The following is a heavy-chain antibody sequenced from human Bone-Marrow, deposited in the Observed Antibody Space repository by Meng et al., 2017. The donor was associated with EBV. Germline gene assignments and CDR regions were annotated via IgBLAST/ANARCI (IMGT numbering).Heavy chain of an antibody. CDR2: LIPMSDAP. J-gene: IGHJ4*02. Sequence: VQFVQSGAEVNKPGSSVTVSCKASGGTFRSEAVSWVRQAPGQGLEWMGGLIPMSDAPYYAQKFQYRVTITADESTSTHYMDLSGLRSEDTAVYYCASESGRGFTPDYWGQGTLVTVSS. CDR3: ASESGRGFTPDY. CDR1: GGTFRSEA. V-gene: IGHV1-69*01. D-gene: IGHD3-10*01.